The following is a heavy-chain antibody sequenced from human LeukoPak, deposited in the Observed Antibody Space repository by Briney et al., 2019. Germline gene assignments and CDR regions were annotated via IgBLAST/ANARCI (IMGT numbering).Heavy chain of an antibody. V-gene: IGHV4-39*01. CDR3: ARSYYYGSGEIN. D-gene: IGHD3-10*01. Sequence: KPSETLSLICTVSGGSISSSSYYWGWIRQPPGKGLEWIGSIYYSGSTYYNPSLKSRVTISVDTSKNQFSLKLSSVTAADTAVYYCARSYYYGSGEINWGQGTLVTVSS. CDR2: IYYSGST. CDR1: GGSISSSSYY. J-gene: IGHJ4*02.